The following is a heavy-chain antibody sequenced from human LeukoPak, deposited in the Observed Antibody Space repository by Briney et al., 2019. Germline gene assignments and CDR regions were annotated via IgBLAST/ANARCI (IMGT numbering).Heavy chain of an antibody. CDR2: ISSSGATR. V-gene: IGHV3-48*03. J-gene: IGHJ4*02. CDR3: ARAQAYSGRIFDY. D-gene: IGHD1-26*01. CDR1: GFTFSSYE. Sequence: GGSLRLSCAASGFTFSSYEMNWVRQAPGKGLEGVSYISSSGATRYYADSVKGRFTISRDNAKNSLYLQMNSLRAEDTAVYYCARAQAYSGRIFDYWGQGTLVTVSS.